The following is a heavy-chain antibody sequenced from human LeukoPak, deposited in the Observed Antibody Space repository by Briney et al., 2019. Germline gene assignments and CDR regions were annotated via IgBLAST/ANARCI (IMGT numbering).Heavy chain of an antibody. Sequence: ASVKVSCKASGYTFTSYYMHWVRQAPGQGLEWMGIINPSGGSTSYAQKFQGRVTTTRDTSTSTVYMELSSLRSEDTAVYYCARDGRFMTYQHYYDSSGDRPFDYWGQGTLVTVSS. D-gene: IGHD3-22*01. V-gene: IGHV1-46*01. CDR2: INPSGGST. J-gene: IGHJ4*02. CDR1: GYTFTSYY. CDR3: ARDGRFMTYQHYYDSSGDRPFDY.